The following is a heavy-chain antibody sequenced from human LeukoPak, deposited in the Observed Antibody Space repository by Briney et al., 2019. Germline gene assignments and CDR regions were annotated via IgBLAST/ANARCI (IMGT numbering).Heavy chain of an antibody. CDR3: ARGYSSGWYAWFDP. CDR1: GFTFSDYW. CDR2: INPAGRDT. Sequence: GGSLRLSCEGSGFTFSDYWMGWVRQAPGKGLEWVANINPAGRDTYYVDSVKGRFTISRDNVKNSLYLQMNSLRAEDTAVYYCARGYSSGWYAWFDPWGQGTLVTVSS. J-gene: IGHJ5*02. D-gene: IGHD6-19*01. V-gene: IGHV3-7*04.